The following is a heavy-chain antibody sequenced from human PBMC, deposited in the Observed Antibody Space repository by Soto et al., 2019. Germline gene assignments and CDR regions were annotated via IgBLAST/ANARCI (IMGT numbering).Heavy chain of an antibody. CDR2: ISPGGDST. J-gene: IGHJ4*02. V-gene: IGHV1-46*01. Sequence: ASVKVSCKASGYTFTSYGISWVRQAPGQGLEWMGWISPGGDSTTYAQRFQGRLTMTRDTSTSTVYMDLSSLTSEDTAVYYCARAHSEQYFDFWGQGTLVTVSS. D-gene: IGHD6-13*01. CDR1: GYTFTSYG. CDR3: ARAHSEQYFDF.